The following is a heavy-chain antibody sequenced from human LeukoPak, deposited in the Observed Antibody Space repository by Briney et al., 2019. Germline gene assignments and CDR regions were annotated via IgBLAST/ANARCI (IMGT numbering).Heavy chain of an antibody. D-gene: IGHD5-12*01. CDR2: LYHSGST. V-gene: IGHV4-38-2*02. CDR1: GYSISSGYF. J-gene: IGHJ4*02. Sequence: SETLSLTCTVSGYSISSGYFWGWIRQPPGKGLEWIASLYHSGSTYYNPSLKSRVTISVDMSKNQFSLKLNSVTAADTAVYYCARVSGYDWESFYDYWGQGTLVTVSS. CDR3: ARVSGYDWESFYDY.